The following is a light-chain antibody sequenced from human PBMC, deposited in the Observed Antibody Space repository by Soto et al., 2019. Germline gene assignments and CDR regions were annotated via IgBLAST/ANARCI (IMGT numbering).Light chain of an antibody. Sequence: QSALTQPASVSGSLGQSITISCTGTSSDVGGYNYVSWYQQHPGKAPKLMIYEVSNRPSGVSNRFSGSKSGNTASLTISGLQAEDEADYYCSSYTSSTTRGIYVFGTGTKLTVL. J-gene: IGLJ1*01. CDR1: SSDVGGYNY. CDR3: SSYTSSTTRGIYV. CDR2: EVS. V-gene: IGLV2-14*01.